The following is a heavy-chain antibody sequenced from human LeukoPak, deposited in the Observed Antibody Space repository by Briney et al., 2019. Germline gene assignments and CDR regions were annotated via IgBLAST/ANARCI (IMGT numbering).Heavy chain of an antibody. J-gene: IGHJ3*02. D-gene: IGHD5-24*01. CDR3: ARRRLQRSAVRAFDI. CDR2: IYTSGST. Sequence: KPSQTLSLTCTVSGVSISSGSYYWSWIRQPAGKGLEWIGRIYTSGSTNYNPSLKSRVTISVDTSKNQFSLKLSSVTAADTAVYYCARRRLQRSAVRAFDIWGQGTMVTVSS. CDR1: GVSISSGSYY. V-gene: IGHV4-61*02.